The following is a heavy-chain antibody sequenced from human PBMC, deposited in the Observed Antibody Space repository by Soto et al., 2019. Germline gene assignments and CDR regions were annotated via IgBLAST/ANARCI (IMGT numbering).Heavy chain of an antibody. CDR1: GYTFTNYW. Sequence: PGESLKISCKGSGYTFTNYWMGWVRQMPGKGPEWMGIIYPGDSDTKYNPSCQGQVTISADKSITTTYLQWSSLEASDTDIYYCAASIFYYGMDVWGQGTTVTVSS. V-gene: IGHV5-51*01. CDR3: AASIFYYGMDV. CDR2: IYPGDSDT. J-gene: IGHJ6*02.